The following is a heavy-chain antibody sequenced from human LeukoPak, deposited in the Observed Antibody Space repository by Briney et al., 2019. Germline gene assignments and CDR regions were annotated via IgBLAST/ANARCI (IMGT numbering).Heavy chain of an antibody. CDR3: ARERRGSSPQDAFDI. J-gene: IGHJ3*02. Sequence: GGSLRLSCVASGFTLSSYAMSWVRQAPGKGLEWVSLIYSDGGTYYADSVKGRFTISRDNSKNTLYLQMNSLRAEDTAVYYCARERRGSSPQDAFDIWGQGTMVTVSS. D-gene: IGHD6-13*01. CDR1: GFTLSSYA. V-gene: IGHV3-66*02. CDR2: IYSDGGT.